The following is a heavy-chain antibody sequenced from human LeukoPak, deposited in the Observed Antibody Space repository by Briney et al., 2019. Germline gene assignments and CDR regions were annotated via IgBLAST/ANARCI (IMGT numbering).Heavy chain of an antibody. CDR3: ARDQLQQLDLGWFDP. CDR2: IIPIFGTA. V-gene: IGHV1-69*01. J-gene: IGHJ5*02. CDR1: GGTFSSYA. Sequence: SVKVSCKASGGTFSSYAISWVRQAPGQGLDWMGRIIPIFGTANYAQKFQGRVTITADESTSTAYMELSSLRSEDTAVYYCARDQLQQLDLGWFDPWGQGTLVTVSS. D-gene: IGHD4-11*01.